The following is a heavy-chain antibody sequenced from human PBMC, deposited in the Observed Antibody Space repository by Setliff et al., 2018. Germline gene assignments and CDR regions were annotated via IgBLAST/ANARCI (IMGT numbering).Heavy chain of an antibody. Sequence: GGSLRLSCAASGFNFSGYGMHWVRQAPGKGLEWVAVILFDGSRNYYADSVKGRFTISRDNSKNTLHLQMNSLRAEDTAVYYCARDITKWGYFFDYWGLGTLVTVSS. CDR3: ARDITKWGYFFDY. J-gene: IGHJ4*02. D-gene: IGHD3-10*01. CDR1: GFNFSGYG. V-gene: IGHV3-33*01. CDR2: ILFDGSRN.